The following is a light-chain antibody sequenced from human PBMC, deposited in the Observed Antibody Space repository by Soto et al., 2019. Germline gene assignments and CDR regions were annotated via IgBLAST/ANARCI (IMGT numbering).Light chain of an antibody. V-gene: IGLV1-40*01. J-gene: IGLJ1*01. CDR2: VNN. CDR3: QSYDSSLSASV. Sequence: QSVLTQPPSVSGAPGQRVTISCTGSSSNIGAGYDVHWYQHLPGTAPKLLVYVNNNRPSGVPDRFSGSKSGTSASLAITGLQAEDEADYYCQSYDSSLSASVFGTGTKLTVL. CDR1: SSNIGAGYD.